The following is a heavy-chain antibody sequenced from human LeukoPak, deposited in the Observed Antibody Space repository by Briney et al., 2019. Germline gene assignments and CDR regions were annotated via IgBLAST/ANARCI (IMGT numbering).Heavy chain of an antibody. V-gene: IGHV3-33*01. D-gene: IGHD6-13*01. CDR1: GFTFSSYG. CDR2: IWYDGSNK. Sequence: TGGSLRLSCAASGFTFSSYGMHWVRQAPGKGLEWVAVIWYDGSNKYYADSVKGRFTISRDNSKNTLYLQTNSLRAEDTAVYYCARIRHSSSWYYFDYWGQGTLVTVSS. CDR3: ARIRHSSSWYYFDY. J-gene: IGHJ4*02.